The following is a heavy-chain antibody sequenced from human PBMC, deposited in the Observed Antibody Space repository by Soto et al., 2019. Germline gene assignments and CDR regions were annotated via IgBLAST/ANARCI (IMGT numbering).Heavy chain of an antibody. V-gene: IGHV3-15*01. CDR2: IKSKTDGGTT. Sequence: PGGPLRLCCAASVLTFRNARMSRVRQAPGKGLEWVGRIKSKTDGGTTDYAAPVKGRFTISRDDSKNTLYLQMNSLKTEDTAVYYCTTYGPYSSGWPFDYWGQGP. J-gene: IGHJ4*02. D-gene: IGHD6-19*01. CDR3: TTYGPYSSGWPFDY. CDR1: VLTFRNAR.